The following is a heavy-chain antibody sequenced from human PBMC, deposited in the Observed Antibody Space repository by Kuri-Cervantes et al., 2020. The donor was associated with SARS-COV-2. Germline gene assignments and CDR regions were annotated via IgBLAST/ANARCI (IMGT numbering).Heavy chain of an antibody. CDR2: IYFTGNT. Sequence: ESLKISCSVSGGSISSYYWSWIRQPPGKGLEWIGNIYFTGNTNYNPALGSRVTISIDTPKNQFSLMLGSLTAADTAVYYRARRFGDYGQFDYWGQGTLVTVSS. CDR1: GGSISSYY. D-gene: IGHD2-21*01. J-gene: IGHJ4*02. CDR3: ARRFGDYGQFDY. V-gene: IGHV4-59*01.